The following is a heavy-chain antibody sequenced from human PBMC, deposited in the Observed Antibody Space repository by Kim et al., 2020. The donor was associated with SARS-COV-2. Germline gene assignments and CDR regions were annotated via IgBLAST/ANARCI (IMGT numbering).Heavy chain of an antibody. V-gene: IGHV4-31*03. CDR2: IYYTGYT. D-gene: IGHD3-16*01. CDR1: GGSISSGGYY. CDR3: ARGGRLGPGRGIDAFDI. J-gene: IGHJ3*02. Sequence: SETLSLTCTVSGGSISSGGYYWSWIRQHPGKGLEWIGFIYYTGYTYYNPSLKSRLNISVDTSKRQLSLKLSSVTAADTAVYYCARGGRLGPGRGIDAFDIWGQGTVVTVSS.